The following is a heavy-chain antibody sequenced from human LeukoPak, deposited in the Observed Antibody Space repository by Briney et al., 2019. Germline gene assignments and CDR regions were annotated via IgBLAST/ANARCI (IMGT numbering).Heavy chain of an antibody. CDR1: AFTFSSFS. Sequence: PGGSLRLSCAASAFTFSSFSMNCVPQAPGKGLEWVSAISGSGGSTYYADSVKGRFTISRDNSKNTLYLQMNSLRAEDTAVYYCAKRIFSGWYGFDIWGQGTMVTVSS. J-gene: IGHJ3*02. D-gene: IGHD6-19*01. CDR3: AKRIFSGWYGFDI. CDR2: ISGSGGST. V-gene: IGHV3-23*01.